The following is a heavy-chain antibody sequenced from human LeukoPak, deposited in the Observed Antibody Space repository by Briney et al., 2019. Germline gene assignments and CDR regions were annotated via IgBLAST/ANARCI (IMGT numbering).Heavy chain of an antibody. CDR2: IYYSGST. CDR3: ARLRGATVAHNWFDP. V-gene: IGHV4-59*12. D-gene: IGHD6-19*01. CDR1: GGSISSYY. J-gene: IGHJ5*02. Sequence: SETLSLTWTVSGGSISSYYWSWMRQPPGQGLESIGYIYYSGSTNYNPSLKSRVTISVDTSKNQCSLRLSSVTAADTAVYYCARLRGATVAHNWFDPWGQGTPVTVSS.